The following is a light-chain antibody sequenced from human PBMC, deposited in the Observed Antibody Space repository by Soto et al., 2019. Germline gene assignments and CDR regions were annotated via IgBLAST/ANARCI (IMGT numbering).Light chain of an antibody. CDR1: QSVSSSY. CDR3: QQYGSSPRT. V-gene: IGKV3-20*01. Sequence: EIVLTQSPGNLSLSPGERATLSCRAGQSVSSSYLAWYQQKPGQAPRLLIYGAASSATGIPDRFSGSGSGTDFTLTISRLETEDFAVYYCQQYGSSPRTFGQGTKVEIK. CDR2: GAA. J-gene: IGKJ1*01.